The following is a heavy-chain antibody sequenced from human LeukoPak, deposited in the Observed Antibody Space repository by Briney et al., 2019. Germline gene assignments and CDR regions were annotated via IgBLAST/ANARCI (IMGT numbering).Heavy chain of an antibody. J-gene: IGHJ4*02. V-gene: IGHV4-34*01. CDR2: INHSGST. Sequence: SETLSLTCAVYGGSFSGYYWSWIRQPPGKGLEWTGEINHSGSTNYNPSLKSRVTISVDTSKNQFSLKLSSVTAADTAVYYCATRGKFRDYWGQGTLVTVSS. CDR1: GGSFSGYY. CDR3: ATRGKFRDY. D-gene: IGHD3-10*01.